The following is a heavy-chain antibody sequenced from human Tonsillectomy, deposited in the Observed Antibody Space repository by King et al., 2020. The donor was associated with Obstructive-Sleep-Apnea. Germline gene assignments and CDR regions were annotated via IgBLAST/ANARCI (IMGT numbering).Heavy chain of an antibody. CDR1: GFTFSHYA. CDR2: INTGGGTT. V-gene: IGHV3-23*04. D-gene: IGHD5-18*01. CDR3: AKRVDTAMVFDY. Sequence: VQLVESGGGLVQPGGSLRLSCAASGFTFSHYAMSWVRQAPGKGLEWVSAINTGGGTTYYADSVKGRFTISRDNSKTTLYLQMNSLRAEDTAVYYCAKRVDTAMVFDYWGQGTLVTVSS. J-gene: IGHJ4*02.